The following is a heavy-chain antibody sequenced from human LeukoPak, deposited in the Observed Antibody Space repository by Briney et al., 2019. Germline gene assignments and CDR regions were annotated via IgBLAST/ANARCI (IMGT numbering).Heavy chain of an antibody. V-gene: IGHV3-15*01. J-gene: IGHJ4*02. CDR2: LKSKTDGGTT. CDR1: GFTFSNAW. CDR3: TLPWGSGSYYDY. Sequence: GGSLRLSCAASGFTFSNAWLNWVRQAPGKGLEWVGHLKSKTDGGTTDYAAPVKGRFTISRDDSKNTLFLQMNSLKTEDTAVYYCTLPWGSGSYYDYWGQGTLVTVSS. D-gene: IGHD3-10*01.